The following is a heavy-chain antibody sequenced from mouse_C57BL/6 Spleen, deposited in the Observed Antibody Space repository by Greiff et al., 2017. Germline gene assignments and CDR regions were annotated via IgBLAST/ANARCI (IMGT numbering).Heavy chain of an antibody. D-gene: IGHD4-1*02. CDR2: ISGGGGHT. Sequence: EVKVVESGGGLVKPGGSLKLSCAASGFTFSSYTMSWVRQTPEKRLEWVATISGGGGHTYYPDSVKGRFTISRDNAKHTLYLHMSSLRSEDTALYYCARHPTGTVYFDYWGQGATLTVST. CDR3: ARHPTGTVYFDY. CDR1: GFTFSSYT. V-gene: IGHV5-9*01. J-gene: IGHJ2*01.